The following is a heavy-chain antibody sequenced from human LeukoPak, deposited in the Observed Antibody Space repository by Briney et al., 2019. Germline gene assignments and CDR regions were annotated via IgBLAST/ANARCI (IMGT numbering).Heavy chain of an antibody. J-gene: IGHJ4*02. D-gene: IGHD6-19*01. V-gene: IGHV3-30*18. CDR1: GFTFNNYG. Sequence: GGSLRLSCAASGFTFNNYGMQWVRQTPGKGLEWVTVISCDGGTQYYADSVKGRFTISRDNSKNTLYLQMNSLRAEDTAVYYCAKDLLAVAVSYFDYWGQGTLGTVSA. CDR2: ISCDGGTQ. CDR3: AKDLLAVAVSYFDY.